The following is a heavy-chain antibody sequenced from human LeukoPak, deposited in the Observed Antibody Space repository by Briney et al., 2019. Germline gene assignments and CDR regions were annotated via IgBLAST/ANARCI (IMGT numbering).Heavy chain of an antibody. V-gene: IGHV4-59*01. J-gene: IGHJ4*02. CDR1: GVSFNIYF. CDR3: ARHEDILTGYPLDY. D-gene: IGHD3-9*01. Sequence: SETLSLTCSVSGVSFNIYFWSWIRQSPGKGLEWIGYVYNTGTTYYNPSLKSRVTISVDTSKNQLSLNVISVTAADTAVYYCARHEDILTGYPLDYWGQGTLVTVSS. CDR2: VYNTGTT.